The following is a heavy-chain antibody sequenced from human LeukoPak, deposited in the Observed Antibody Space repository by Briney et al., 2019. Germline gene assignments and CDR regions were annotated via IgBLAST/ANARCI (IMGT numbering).Heavy chain of an antibody. J-gene: IGHJ4*02. Sequence: GGSLRLSCVASGLKFRNYGMHWVRQAPGKGLEWVTFIWYDGSHQYYIDSVKGRFTVSRDNAKSTLYLQMDSLRAEDTAVYYCATDRNEGKYYDYWGQGTPVTVSS. CDR2: IWYDGSHQ. D-gene: IGHD2/OR15-2a*01. CDR3: ATDRNEGKYYDY. CDR1: GLKFRNYG. V-gene: IGHV3-30*02.